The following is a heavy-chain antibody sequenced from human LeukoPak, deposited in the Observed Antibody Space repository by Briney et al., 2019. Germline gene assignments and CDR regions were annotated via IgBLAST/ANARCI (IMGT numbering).Heavy chain of an antibody. V-gene: IGHV1-2*02. CDR3: ARVPLDYYSSSRLGALDI. CDR2: INPNSGGA. J-gene: IGHJ3*02. Sequence: ASVKVSCKASGYTFTSYYMHWVRQAPGQGLEWLGWINPNSGGANYAQRFQGRVTMTRDTSISTVYMELSRLRSDDTAVYYCARVPLDYYSSSRLGALDIWGQGTLATVSS. D-gene: IGHD3-22*01. CDR1: GYTFTSYY.